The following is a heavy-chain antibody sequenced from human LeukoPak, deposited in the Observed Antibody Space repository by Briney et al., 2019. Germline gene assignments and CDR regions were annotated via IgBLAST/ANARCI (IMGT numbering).Heavy chain of an antibody. CDR1: GFTFSSYW. CDR2: IKQDGSEK. Sequence: PGGSLRLSCAASGFTFSSYWMSWVRQAPGKGLEWVANIKQDGSEKYYVDSVKGRFTISRDNAKNSLYLQMNSLRAEDTAVYYCARVGRELWLHFDYWGQGTLVTVSS. D-gene: IGHD5-18*01. J-gene: IGHJ4*02. V-gene: IGHV3-7*01. CDR3: ARVGRELWLHFDY.